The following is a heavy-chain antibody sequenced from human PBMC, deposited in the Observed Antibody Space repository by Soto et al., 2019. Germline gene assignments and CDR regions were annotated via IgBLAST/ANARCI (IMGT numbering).Heavy chain of an antibody. V-gene: IGHV4-4*07. J-gene: IGHJ5*02. D-gene: IGHD1-26*01. CDR3: ARDRWELLGENWFDP. CDR1: GGSISSYY. CDR2: IYTSGST. Sequence: SETLSLTCTVSGGSISSYYWSWIRQPAGKGLEWIGRIYTSGSTNYNPSLKSRVTMSVDTSKNQFSLKLSSVTAADTAVYYCARDRWELLGENWFDPWGQGTLVTVSS.